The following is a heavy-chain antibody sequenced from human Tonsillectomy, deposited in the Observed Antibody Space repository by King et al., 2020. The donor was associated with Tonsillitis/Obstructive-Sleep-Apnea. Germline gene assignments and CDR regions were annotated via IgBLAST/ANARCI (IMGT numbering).Heavy chain of an antibody. CDR1: GFTFSSYG. CDR2: IWYDGSNK. V-gene: IGHV3-33*01. CDR3: ARDNGLTLWFGEFETNYYFDY. Sequence: VQLVESGGGVVQPGRSLRLSCAASGFTFSSYGMHWVRQAPGKGLEWVAVIWYDGSNKYYADSVKGRFTISRDNSKNTLYLQMNSLRAEDTAVYYCARDNGLTLWFGEFETNYYFDYWGQGTLVTVSS. J-gene: IGHJ4*02. D-gene: IGHD3-10*01.